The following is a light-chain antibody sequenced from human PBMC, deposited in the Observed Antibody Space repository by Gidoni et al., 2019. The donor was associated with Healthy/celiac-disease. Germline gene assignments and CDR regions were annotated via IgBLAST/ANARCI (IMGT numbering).Light chain of an antibody. V-gene: IGLV2-23*01. Sequence: QSALTQPASVSGSPGQPITIPCTGTSSDVGNYNLVSWYQHPPGKAPKIMIYEGSQRPSGVSNRFSGSKSGNTASLTISGLQAEDEADYYCCSYAGSSGYVFGTGTKVTVL. J-gene: IGLJ1*01. CDR2: EGS. CDR3: CSYAGSSGYV. CDR1: SSDVGNYNL.